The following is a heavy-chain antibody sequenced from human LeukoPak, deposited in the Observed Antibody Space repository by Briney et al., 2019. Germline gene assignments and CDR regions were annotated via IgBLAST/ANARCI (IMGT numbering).Heavy chain of an antibody. J-gene: IGHJ4*02. CDR1: GFSFRNAW. CDR3: TTDLSGYCSGGSCEY. Sequence: GWALPLSRAHSGFSFRNAWLLCLRQAPAKGLEWVGRIKRKIDDGRTDYADPVKGRFVISREDSTNTLYLQMHSLKTDDTAVYYCTTDLSGYCSGGSCEYWGQGTLVTVSS. V-gene: IGHV3-15*01. CDR2: IKRKIDDGRT. D-gene: IGHD2-15*01.